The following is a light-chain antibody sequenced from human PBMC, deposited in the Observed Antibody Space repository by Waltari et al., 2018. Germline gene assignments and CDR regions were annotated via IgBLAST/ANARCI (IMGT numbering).Light chain of an antibody. CDR3: QVWDSSRAQVL. CDR1: NIGSRS. V-gene: IGLV3-21*04. J-gene: IGLJ3*02. CDR2: YDT. Sequence: SYVLTQPPSVSVAPGQTARITCGINNIGSRSVHWCQQRPGQAPVVVIYYDTDRPSGIPERFSGSSSGDTATLTISRVEAGDEADYYCQVWDSSRAQVLFGGGTRLTVL.